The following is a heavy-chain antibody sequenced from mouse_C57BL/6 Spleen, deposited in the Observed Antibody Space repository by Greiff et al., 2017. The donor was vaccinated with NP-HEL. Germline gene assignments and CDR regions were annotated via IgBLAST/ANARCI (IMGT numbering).Heavy chain of an antibody. CDR3: TRGDYGSSHYAMDY. V-gene: IGHV1-15*01. J-gene: IGHJ4*01. CDR2: IDPETGGT. D-gene: IGHD1-1*01. CDR1: GYTFTDYE. Sequence: VQLQQSGAELVRPGASVTLSCKASGYTFTDYEMHWVKQTPVHGLEWIGAIDPETGGTAYNQKFKGKAILTADKSSSTAYMELRSLTSEDSAVYYCTRGDYGSSHYAMDYWGQGTSVTVSS.